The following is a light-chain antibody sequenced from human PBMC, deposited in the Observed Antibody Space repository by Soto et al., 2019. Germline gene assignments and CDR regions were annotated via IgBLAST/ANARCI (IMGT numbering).Light chain of an antibody. CDR2: GVS. J-gene: IGKJ1*01. CDR1: PSVTNF. CDR3: QQYNNWPPTWT. V-gene: IGKV3-15*01. Sequence: EFVLTQSPATLSLSPGERATLSCRASPSVTNFLAWYQQKPGQAPRLLIYGVSTRATDIPARFSGSGSGTEFTLTISSLQSEDFAVYYCQQYNNWPPTWTFGQGTKVDIK.